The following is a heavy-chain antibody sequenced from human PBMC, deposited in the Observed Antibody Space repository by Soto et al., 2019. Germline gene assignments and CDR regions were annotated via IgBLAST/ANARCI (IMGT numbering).Heavy chain of an antibody. CDR3: ARGERDCSGGSCYSYYYYYMDV. J-gene: IGHJ6*03. D-gene: IGHD2-15*01. Sequence: QVQLQQWGAGLLKPSETLSLTCAVYGGSFSGYYWSWIRQPPGKGLEWIGEINHRGSTNYNPSLKRRVTISVDTSKNQFALKLSSVTAAGTAVYYCARGERDCSGGSCYSYYYYYMDVWGNGTTVTVSS. CDR1: GGSFSGYY. V-gene: IGHV4-34*01. CDR2: INHRGST.